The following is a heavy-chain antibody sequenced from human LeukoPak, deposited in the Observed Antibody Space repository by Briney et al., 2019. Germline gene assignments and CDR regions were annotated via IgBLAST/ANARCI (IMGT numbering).Heavy chain of an antibody. CDR3: ARDPDYYGSGSPGD. V-gene: IGHV1-2*02. J-gene: IGHJ4*02. CDR2: INPNSGGT. D-gene: IGHD3-10*01. CDR1: GYTFTGYY. Sequence: ASVKVSCKASGYTFTGYYMHWVRQAPGQGLEWMGWINPNSGGTNYAQKLQGRVTMTRDTSISTAYMELSRLRSDDTAVYYCARDPDYYGSGSPGDWGQGTLVTVSS.